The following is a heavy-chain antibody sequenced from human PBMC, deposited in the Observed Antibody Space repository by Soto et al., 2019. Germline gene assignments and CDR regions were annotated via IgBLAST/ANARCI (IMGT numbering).Heavy chain of an antibody. CDR3: ANGGYRIAVAGTAY. V-gene: IGHV3-30*18. CDR2: ISYDGSNK. D-gene: IGHD6-19*01. CDR1: GFTFSSYG. J-gene: IGHJ4*02. Sequence: PGGSLRLSCAASGFTFSSYGMHWVRQAPGKGLEWVAVISYDGSNKYYADSVKGRFTISRDNSKNTLYLQMNSLRAEDTAVYYYANGGYRIAVAGTAYWGQGTLVTVSS.